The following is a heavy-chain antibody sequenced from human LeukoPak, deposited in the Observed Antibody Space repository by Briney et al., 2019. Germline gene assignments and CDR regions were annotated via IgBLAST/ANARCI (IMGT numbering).Heavy chain of an antibody. V-gene: IGHV3-48*03. CDR1: GITSSSYE. Sequence: GGSLRLSCAASGITSSSYEMNWVRQAPGKGLEWVSYISSSGSIIYYADSVKGRFTISRDNAKNSLYLQMNSLRAEDTAVYYCAELGITMIGGVWGKGTTVTISS. D-gene: IGHD3-10*02. J-gene: IGHJ6*04. CDR3: AELGITMIGGV. CDR2: ISSSGSII.